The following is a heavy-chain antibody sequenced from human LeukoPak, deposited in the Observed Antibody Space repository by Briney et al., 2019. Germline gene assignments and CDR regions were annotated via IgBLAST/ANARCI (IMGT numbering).Heavy chain of an antibody. D-gene: IGHD2-2*01. Sequence: PGGSLRLSCAASGFTVSSNYMSWVRQAPGKGLEWVSVIYSGGSTYYADSVKGRFTISRDNSKNTLYLQMNSLRAEDTAVYYCARMTSRWQYYFDYWGQGTLVTVSS. J-gene: IGHJ4*02. V-gene: IGHV3-53*01. CDR2: IYSGGST. CDR1: GFTVSSNY. CDR3: ARMTSRWQYYFDY.